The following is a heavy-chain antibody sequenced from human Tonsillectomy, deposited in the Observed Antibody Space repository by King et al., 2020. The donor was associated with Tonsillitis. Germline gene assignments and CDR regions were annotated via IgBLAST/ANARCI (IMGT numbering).Heavy chain of an antibody. Sequence: QLVQSGGGLVKPGGSLRLSCAASGFTFSSYSMNWFRQAPGKGLEWVSSISSSSSYIYYADSVKGRLTISRDNAKNSLYLQMNSLRAEDTAVYYCARGGITGTKDYWGQGTLVTVSS. CDR3: ARGGITGTKDY. CDR1: GFTFSSYS. D-gene: IGHD1-7*01. V-gene: IGHV3-21*01. CDR2: ISSSSSYI. J-gene: IGHJ4*02.